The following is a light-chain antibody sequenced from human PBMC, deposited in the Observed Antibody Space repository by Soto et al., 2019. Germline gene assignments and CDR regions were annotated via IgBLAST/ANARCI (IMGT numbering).Light chain of an antibody. CDR1: QSVSSAY. V-gene: IGKV3-20*01. J-gene: IGKJ2*01. CDR2: GAS. Sequence: EIVLTQSPGTLSLSPGERATLSCRASQSVSSAYLAWYQQKPGQAPRVRIFGASSRATGIPDRFSGSGSGTDFTLTISGLEPEDFAVYYCQQYGSSLYTFGQGTKLEIK. CDR3: QQYGSSLYT.